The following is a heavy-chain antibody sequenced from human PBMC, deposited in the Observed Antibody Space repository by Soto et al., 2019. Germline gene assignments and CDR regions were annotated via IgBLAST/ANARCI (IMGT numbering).Heavy chain of an antibody. CDR2: IYYSGST. J-gene: IGHJ4*02. V-gene: IGHV4-31*03. D-gene: IGHD6-13*01. Sequence: SETLSLTCTVSGGSISSGGYYWSWIRQHPGKGLEWIGHIYYSGSTYYNPSLKSRVTISVDTSKNQFSLKLSSVTAADTAVYYCARLKYIAAAGTEKRYYFDYWGQGTLVTVSS. CDR1: GGSISSGGYY. CDR3: ARLKYIAAAGTEKRYYFDY.